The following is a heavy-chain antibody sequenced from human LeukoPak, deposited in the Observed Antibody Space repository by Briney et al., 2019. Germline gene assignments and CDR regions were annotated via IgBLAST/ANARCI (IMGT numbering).Heavy chain of an antibody. CDR1: GFTLSSYW. J-gene: IGHJ4*02. V-gene: IGHV3-74*01. Sequence: GGSLRLSCAASGFTLSSYWMHWVRQAPGKGLMWVSVIYTDDISTNYADSVKGRFTISRDNAENTLYLQMNSLRAEDTAVYYCVGGYGWTTNYWGQGTLVTVSS. CDR2: IYTDDIST. D-gene: IGHD3-10*01. CDR3: VGGYGWTTNY.